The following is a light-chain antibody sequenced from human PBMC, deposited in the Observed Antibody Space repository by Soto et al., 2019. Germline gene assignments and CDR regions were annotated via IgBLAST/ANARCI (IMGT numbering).Light chain of an antibody. CDR3: CSYTSSTTWV. V-gene: IGLV2-14*03. Sequence: QSVLTQPASVSGSPGQSITISCTGTSSDVGGYNYVSWYQQHPGKAPKLMLYDVGSRPSGVSNRFSGSKSGNMASLTISGLQAEDEADYYCCSYTSSTTWVFGGGTKVTVL. J-gene: IGLJ3*02. CDR1: SSDVGGYNY. CDR2: DVG.